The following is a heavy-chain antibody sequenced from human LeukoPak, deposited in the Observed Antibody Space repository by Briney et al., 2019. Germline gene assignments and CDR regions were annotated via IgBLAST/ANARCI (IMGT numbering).Heavy chain of an antibody. V-gene: IGHV4-59*02. Sequence: SVTLSLTCIVSGGSVSISSWSWIRQPPGEGLEWIGYIYNGGSTTYNPSLKSRVTISAGMSKNELSLRLTSVTAADTAVYYCAKGWVYFDYWGQGGLVTVSS. CDR1: GGSVSISS. D-gene: IGHD1-26*01. J-gene: IGHJ4*02. CDR2: IYNGGST. CDR3: AKGWVYFDY.